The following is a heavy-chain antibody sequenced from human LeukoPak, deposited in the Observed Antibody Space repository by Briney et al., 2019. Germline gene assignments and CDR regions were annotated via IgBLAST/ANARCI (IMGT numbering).Heavy chain of an antibody. Sequence: ASVKVSCKASGYTFTSYDINWVRQATGQGLEWMGWMNPNSGNTGYAQKFQGRVTMTRNTSISTAYMELSRLRSDDTAVYYCAREATVTTTSTNDYWGQGTLVTVSS. D-gene: IGHD4-17*01. CDR3: AREATVTTTSTNDY. CDR1: GYTFTSYD. CDR2: MNPNSGNT. J-gene: IGHJ4*02. V-gene: IGHV1-8*01.